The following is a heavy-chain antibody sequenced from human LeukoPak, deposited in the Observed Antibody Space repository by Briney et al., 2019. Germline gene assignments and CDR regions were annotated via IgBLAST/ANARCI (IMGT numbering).Heavy chain of an antibody. Sequence: GGSLRLSCAASGFTVSSNYINWVRQAPGKGLEWVSDIYSGGSTYYADSVKGRFTISRDNSKNTLYLQMNSLRAEDTAVYYCARDLGYCSSTSCWNAFDMWGQGTMVTVSS. J-gene: IGHJ3*02. CDR3: ARDLGYCSSTSCWNAFDM. CDR2: IYSGGST. D-gene: IGHD2-2*01. V-gene: IGHV3-53*01. CDR1: GFTVSSNY.